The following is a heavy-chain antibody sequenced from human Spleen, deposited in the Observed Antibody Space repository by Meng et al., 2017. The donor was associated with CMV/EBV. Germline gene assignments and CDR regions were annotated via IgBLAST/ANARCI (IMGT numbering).Heavy chain of an antibody. CDR2: ISSSGSTI. D-gene: IGHD2-2*01. Sequence: GESLKISCAASGFTFSDYYMSWIRQAPGKGLEWVSYISSSGSTIYYADSVKGRFTISRDNANNSLYLQMNSLRAEDTAVYYCARDSAVIPAAISYFDYWGQGTLVTVSS. CDR3: ARDSAVIPAAISYFDY. V-gene: IGHV3-11*04. J-gene: IGHJ4*02. CDR1: GFTFSDYY.